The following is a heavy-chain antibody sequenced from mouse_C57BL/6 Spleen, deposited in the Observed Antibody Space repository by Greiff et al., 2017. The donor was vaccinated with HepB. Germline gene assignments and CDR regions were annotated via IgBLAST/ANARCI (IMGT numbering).Heavy chain of an antibody. CDR3: ARDVDGYDY. V-gene: IGHV1-42*01. D-gene: IGHD2-3*01. J-gene: IGHJ2*01. CDR1: GYSFTGYY. CDR2: INPSTGGT. Sequence: VQLQQSGPELVKPGASVKISCKASGYSFTGYYMNWVKQSPEKSLEWIGEINPSTGGTTYNQKFKAKATLTVDKSSSTAYMQLKSLTSEDSAVYYCARDVDGYDYWGQGTTLTVSS.